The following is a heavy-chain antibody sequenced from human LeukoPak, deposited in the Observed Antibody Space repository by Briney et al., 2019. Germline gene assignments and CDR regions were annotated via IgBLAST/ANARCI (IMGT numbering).Heavy chain of an antibody. CDR1: GGSISSGGYY. CDR3: ARAGRLGELSLSGFDY. D-gene: IGHD3-16*02. CDR2: IYHSGST. J-gene: IGHJ4*02. Sequence: SETLSLTCTVSGGSISSGGYYWSWIRQPPGKGLEWIGYIYHSGSTYYNPSLKSRVTISVDRPKNQFSLKLSSVTAADTAVYYCARAGRLGELSLSGFDYWGQGTLVTVSS. V-gene: IGHV4-30-2*01.